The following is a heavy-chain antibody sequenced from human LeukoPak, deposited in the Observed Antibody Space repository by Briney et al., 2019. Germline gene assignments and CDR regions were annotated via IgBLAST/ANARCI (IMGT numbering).Heavy chain of an antibody. V-gene: IGHV3-23*01. CDR3: AKDLYSSSLETFDY. Sequence: GGSLRLSCAASGFTFSNYAMSWVRQAPGKGLEWVSAISGSGGDTYYAESVKGRFTISRDNSKNTLYLQMNSLRAEDTAVYYCAKDLYSSSLETFDYWGQGTLVTVSS. J-gene: IGHJ4*02. CDR1: GFTFSNYA. CDR2: ISGSGGDT. D-gene: IGHD6-19*01.